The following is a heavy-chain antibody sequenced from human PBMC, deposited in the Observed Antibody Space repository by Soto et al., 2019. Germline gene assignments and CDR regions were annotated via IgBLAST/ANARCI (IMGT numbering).Heavy chain of an antibody. CDR2: ISWNSGSI. Sequence: SLRLSCAASGFTFDDYAMHWVRQAPGKGLEWVSGISWNSGSIGYADSVKGRFTISRDNAKNSLYLQMNSLRVEDTAIYYCARGNSGYDSCNDYWGQGTPVTVSS. D-gene: IGHD5-12*01. CDR1: GFTFDDYA. V-gene: IGHV3-9*01. CDR3: ARGNSGYDSCNDY. J-gene: IGHJ4*02.